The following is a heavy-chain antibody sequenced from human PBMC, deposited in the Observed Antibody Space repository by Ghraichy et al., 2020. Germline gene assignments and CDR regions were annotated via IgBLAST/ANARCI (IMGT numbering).Heavy chain of an antibody. Sequence: GGSLRLSCAASGFTFSSYGMHWVRQAPGKGLEWVAFIRYDGSNKYYVDSVKGRFTISRDNSKNTLYLHMNSLRADDTDVYYCAKDQQIIIRGAVGYKYYYYAMDVWGQGTTVTVSS. J-gene: IGHJ6*02. D-gene: IGHD3-10*01. CDR2: IRYDGSNK. V-gene: IGHV3-30*02. CDR3: AKDQQIIIRGAVGYKYYYYAMDV. CDR1: GFTFSSYG.